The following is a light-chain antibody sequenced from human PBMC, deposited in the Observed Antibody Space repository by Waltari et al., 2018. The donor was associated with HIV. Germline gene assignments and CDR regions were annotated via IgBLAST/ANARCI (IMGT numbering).Light chain of an antibody. CDR2: AAS. V-gene: IGKV1-NL1*01. CDR1: QAISNS. CDR3: QQYYSTTTWT. Sequence: DIQLTQSPASLSASVGDRVTITCRASQAISNSIAWYQQRPGKAPRLLLFAASRLETGVTSRFIGSGSGTFFTLTITSLQPGDFATYYCQQYYSTTTWTFGQGT. J-gene: IGKJ1*01.